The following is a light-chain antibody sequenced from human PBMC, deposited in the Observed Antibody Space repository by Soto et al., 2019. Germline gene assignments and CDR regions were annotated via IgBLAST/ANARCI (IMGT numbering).Light chain of an antibody. V-gene: IGKV3-15*01. J-gene: IGKJ1*01. CDR2: GAS. Sequence: EIVMTQSPATLSVSAWERATLSCSASQSVSSNLAWYQQKPGQAPRLLIYGASTRATGIPARFSGSGSGTEFTLTISSLQSEDFAVYYCQQYNNWPQTFGQGTKVDIK. CDR1: QSVSSN. CDR3: QQYNNWPQT.